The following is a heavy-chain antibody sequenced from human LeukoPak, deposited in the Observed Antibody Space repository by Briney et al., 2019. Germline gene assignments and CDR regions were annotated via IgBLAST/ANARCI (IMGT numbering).Heavy chain of an antibody. D-gene: IGHD3-22*01. J-gene: IGHJ4*02. CDR2: ISADSGST. CDR1: GFTFSTYE. V-gene: IGHV3-23*01. Sequence: GGSLRLSCAASGFTFSTYEMTWVRQAPGKGLEWVSGISADSGSTYYADSVKGRFTISRDNSKNTLYLQMNSLRAEDTAVYYCARESYDSSGHYPRDFDYWGQGTLVTVSS. CDR3: ARESYDSSGHYPRDFDY.